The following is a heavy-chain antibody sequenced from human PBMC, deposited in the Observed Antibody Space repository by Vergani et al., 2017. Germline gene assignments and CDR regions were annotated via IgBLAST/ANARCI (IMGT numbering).Heavy chain of an antibody. J-gene: IGHJ4*02. V-gene: IGHV3-30*18. D-gene: IGHD1-20*01. Sequence: QVQLVESGGGVVQPGRSLRLSYAASGFTFSSYGMHWVRQAPGKGLEWVAVISYDGSNKYYADSVKGRFTISRDNSKNTLYLQMNSLRAEDTAVYYCAKDGEYGHYNWNLYYFDYWGQGTLVTVSS. CDR3: AKDGEYGHYNWNLYYFDY. CDR2: ISYDGSNK. CDR1: GFTFSSYG.